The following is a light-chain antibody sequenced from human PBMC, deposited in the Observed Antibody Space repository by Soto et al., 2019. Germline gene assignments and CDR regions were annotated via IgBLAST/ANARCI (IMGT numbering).Light chain of an antibody. CDR1: QSISTW. J-gene: IGKJ3*01. CDR2: KAS. V-gene: IGKV1-5*03. CDR3: QQYNSYPLT. Sequence: DIPMTQSPSTLSASVGDRVTITCRASQSISTWLAWFQQKPGRAPNLLIYKASNLESGVPSRFSGSGSGTEFTLTISSLQPDDFATYYCQQYNSYPLTFGPGTKVDIK.